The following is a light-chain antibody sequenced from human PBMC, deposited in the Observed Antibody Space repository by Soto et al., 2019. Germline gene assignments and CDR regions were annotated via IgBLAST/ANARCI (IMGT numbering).Light chain of an antibody. CDR3: QHRSNSPPTWT. CDR1: QSIGRD. J-gene: IGKJ1*01. V-gene: IGKV3-11*01. Sequence: EIVLTQSPATLSLSPGDRATLSCRASQSIGRDLAWYQQKVGQAPRLLIYDASNRATAIPARFSGSWSGTDFTRTISRLEPEDCAVYFCQHRSNSPPTWTFGQGTKVEIK. CDR2: DAS.